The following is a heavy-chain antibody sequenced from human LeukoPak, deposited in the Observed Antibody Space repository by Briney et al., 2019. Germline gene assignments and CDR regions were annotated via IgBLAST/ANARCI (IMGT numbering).Heavy chain of an antibody. V-gene: IGHV4-4*02. CDR3: ARDPGEYCSGGSCYRDAFDI. D-gene: IGHD2-15*01. CDR2: IYHSGST. J-gene: IGHJ3*02. Sequence: SQTLSLTCAVAGASISSSNRGSWVRQPPGRGLAWIGEIYHSGSTNYNPSLKSRVTISVDKSKNQFSLKLSSVPAADTAVYYCARDPGEYCSGGSCYRDAFDIWGQGTMVTVSS. CDR1: GASISSSNR.